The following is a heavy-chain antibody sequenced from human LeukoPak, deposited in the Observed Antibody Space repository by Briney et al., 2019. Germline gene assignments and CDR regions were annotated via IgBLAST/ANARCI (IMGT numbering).Heavy chain of an antibody. CDR2: IYYSGST. D-gene: IGHD3-22*01. CDR1: GGSISSSSYY. V-gene: IGHV4-39*01. J-gene: IGHJ5*02. Sequence: SETLSLTCTVSGGSISSSSYYWGWIRQPPGKGLEWIGSIYYSGSTYYNPSLKSRVTISVDTSKNQLSLKLSSVTAADTAVYYCARYRAYDSSGYYYGNWFDPWGQGTLVTVSS. CDR3: ARYRAYDSSGYYYGNWFDP.